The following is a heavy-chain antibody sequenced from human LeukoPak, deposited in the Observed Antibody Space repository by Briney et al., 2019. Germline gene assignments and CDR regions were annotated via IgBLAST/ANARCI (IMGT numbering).Heavy chain of an antibody. CDR1: GGSISSYY. V-gene: IGHV4-59*01. D-gene: IGHD4-17*01. CDR2: IYYSGST. Sequence: SETLSLTCTVSGGSISSYYWSWIRQPPGKGLEWIGYIYYSGSTNYNPTLKSRVTISVDTSKNQFSLKLSSVTAADAAVYYCARDNYGDYEFDYWGQGTLVTVSS. CDR3: ARDNYGDYEFDY. J-gene: IGHJ4*02.